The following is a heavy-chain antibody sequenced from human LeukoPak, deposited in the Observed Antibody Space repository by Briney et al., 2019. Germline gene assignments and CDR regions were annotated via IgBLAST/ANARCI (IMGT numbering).Heavy chain of an antibody. CDR3: ARHVRFLEWLSSYYFDY. D-gene: IGHD3-3*01. Sequence: EPSETLSLTCTVSGGSISSSSYYWGWIRQPPGKRLEWIGSIYYSGSTYYNPSLKSRVTISVDTSKSQFPLRLTSVTAADTAVYYCARHVRFLEWLSSYYFDYWGQGTLVTVSS. J-gene: IGHJ4*02. CDR2: IYYSGST. CDR1: GGSISSSSYY. V-gene: IGHV4-39*01.